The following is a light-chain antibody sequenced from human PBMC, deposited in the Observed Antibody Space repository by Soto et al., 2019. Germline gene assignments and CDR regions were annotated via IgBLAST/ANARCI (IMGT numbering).Light chain of an antibody. J-gene: IGLJ1*01. CDR2: EVS. Sequence: QSALTKPASVSGSPGQSITISFTVTSSDVGSYNLVSWYQQHPGKAPKLMIYEVSKRPSGVSNRFSVSKSGNPASLTISGLQAEDEADYYCCSYAGSSTYVFGTGTKVTVL. CDR1: SSDVGSYNL. V-gene: IGLV2-23*02. CDR3: CSYAGSSTYV.